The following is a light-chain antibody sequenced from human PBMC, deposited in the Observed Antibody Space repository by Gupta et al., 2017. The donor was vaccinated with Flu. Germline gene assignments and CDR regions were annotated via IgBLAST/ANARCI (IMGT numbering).Light chain of an antibody. V-gene: IGLV2-14*01. CDR2: QVS. CDR1: SSDVGGYNY. CDR3: SSYTTNSRV. J-gene: IGLJ3*02. Sequence: QSALTQPASVSGSPGQSITISCTGTSSDVGGYNYVSWHQQYPGKAPKLMIYQVSNRPSGVSNRFSGYKSGNTASLTISGLQAEDEADYYCSSYTTNSRVFGGGTKLTVL.